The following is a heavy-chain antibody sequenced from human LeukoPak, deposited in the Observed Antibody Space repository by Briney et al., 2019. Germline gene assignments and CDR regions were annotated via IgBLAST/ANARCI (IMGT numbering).Heavy chain of an antibody. CDR2: IVVGSGNT. V-gene: IGHV1-58*02. Sequence: SVKVSCKASGFTFTSSAMQWVRQARGQRLEWIGWIVVGSGNTNYAQKFQERVTITRDMSTSTVYMELSSLRSEDTAVYYCARDKNGYMKYWGQGTLVTVSS. CDR3: ARDKNGYMKY. CDR1: GFTFTSSA. D-gene: IGHD5-24*01. J-gene: IGHJ4*02.